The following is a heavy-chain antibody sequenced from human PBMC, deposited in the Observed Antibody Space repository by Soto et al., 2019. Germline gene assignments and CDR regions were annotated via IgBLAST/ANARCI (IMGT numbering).Heavy chain of an antibody. J-gene: IGHJ6*02. D-gene: IGHD3-16*01. CDR3: ARDCLNDYYYGMDV. CDR1: GGSISSYY. Sequence: ASETLSLTCTVSGGSISSYYWSWIRQPPGKGLEWIGYIYYSGSTNYNPSLKSRVTISVDTSKNQFSLKLSSVTAADTAVYYCARDCLNDYYYGMDVWGQGTTVTVSS. V-gene: IGHV4-59*01. CDR2: IYYSGST.